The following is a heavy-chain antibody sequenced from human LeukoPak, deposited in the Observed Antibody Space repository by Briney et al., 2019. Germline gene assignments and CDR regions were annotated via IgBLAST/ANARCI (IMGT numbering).Heavy chain of an antibody. CDR2: IRSKVNSYAT. D-gene: IGHD3-10*01. J-gene: IGHJ6*03. V-gene: IGHV3-73*01. CDR3: TRLRHGEVRSMSYDYYYMDV. CDR1: GFTFSDSA. Sequence: GGSLRLSCAASGFTFSDSAMHWVRQASGKGLEWVGRIRSKVNSYATAYAESVKGRFTISRDESKNTAYLQMNSLKTEDTAVYYCTRLRHGEVRSMSYDYYYMDVWGKGTTVTVSS.